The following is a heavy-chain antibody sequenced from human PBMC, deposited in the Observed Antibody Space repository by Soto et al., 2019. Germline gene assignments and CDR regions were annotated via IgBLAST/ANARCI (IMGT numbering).Heavy chain of an antibody. D-gene: IGHD2-15*01. CDR3: ASSVVVPSTMNYFQY. CDR2: IFPADSDT. J-gene: IGHJ4*02. V-gene: IGHV5-51*01. Sequence: PGESLKISCKGSGYSFYNYWIAWVRQMPGKGLEWMGIIFPADSDTKYSPSFQGQVTISADKSISTAYLQRSTLKAPDTAMYYWASSVVVPSTMNYFQYWGQGSLDTVST. CDR1: GYSFYNYW.